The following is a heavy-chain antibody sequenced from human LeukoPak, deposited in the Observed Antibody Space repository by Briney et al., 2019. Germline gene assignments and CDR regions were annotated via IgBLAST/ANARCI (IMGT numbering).Heavy chain of an antibody. CDR2: IYPGDSDT. CDR3: ARRGSYFDY. Sequence: GESLQISCQGSGSSFTSYWIGWVRQLPGKGLEWMGVIYPGDSDTKYSPSFQGQVTISADKSISTAYLQWSSLKASDTAMYYCARRGSYFDYWGQGTLVTVSS. D-gene: IGHD3-10*01. J-gene: IGHJ4*02. CDR1: GSSFTSYW. V-gene: IGHV5-51*01.